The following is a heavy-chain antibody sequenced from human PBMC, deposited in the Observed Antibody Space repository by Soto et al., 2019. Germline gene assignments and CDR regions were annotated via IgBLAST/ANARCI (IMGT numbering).Heavy chain of an antibody. V-gene: IGHV1-69*04. Sequence: ASVKVSCKASGGTFSSYAISWVRQAPGQGLEWMGRIIPILGIANYAQKFQGRVTITADKSTSTAYMELSSLRSEDTAVYYCARDPSGSYGGNEYYFDYWGQGTLVTVSS. D-gene: IGHD4-17*01. CDR3: ARDPSGSYGGNEYYFDY. J-gene: IGHJ4*02. CDR2: IIPILGIA. CDR1: GGTFSSYA.